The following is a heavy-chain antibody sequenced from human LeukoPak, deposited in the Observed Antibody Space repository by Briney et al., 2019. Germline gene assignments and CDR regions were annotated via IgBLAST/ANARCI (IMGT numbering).Heavy chain of an antibody. CDR1: GYSISSGYY. CDR3: ARDVEGNGYFDY. CDR2: IYHSGST. Sequence: PSETLSLTCTVSGYSISSGYYWGWIRQPPGKGLEWIGSIYHSGSTYYNQSLKSRVTISVDTSKNQFSLKLSSVTAADTAVYYCARDVEGNGYFDYWGQGTLVTVSS. V-gene: IGHV4-38-2*02. J-gene: IGHJ4*02. D-gene: IGHD4-23*01.